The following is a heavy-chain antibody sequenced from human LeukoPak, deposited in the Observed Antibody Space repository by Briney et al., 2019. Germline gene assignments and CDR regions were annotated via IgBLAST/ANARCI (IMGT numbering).Heavy chain of an antibody. J-gene: IGHJ4*02. CDR1: GGPFSSYA. Sequence: ASVKVSCKASGGPFSSYAISWVRQAPGKGLEWMGRIIPLFGTANYAQKFQGRVTITADESPSTAYMELSSLRSEDTAVYYCARAESSGPERLVLVHFDYWGQGTLVTVSS. CDR2: IIPLFGTA. V-gene: IGHV1-69*13. D-gene: IGHD1-1*01. CDR3: ARAESSGPERLVLVHFDY.